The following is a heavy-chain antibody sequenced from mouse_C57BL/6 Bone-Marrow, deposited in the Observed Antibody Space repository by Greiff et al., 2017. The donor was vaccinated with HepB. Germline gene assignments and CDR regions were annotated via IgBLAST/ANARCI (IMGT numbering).Heavy chain of an antibody. D-gene: IGHD2-5*01. V-gene: IGHV1-19*01. J-gene: IGHJ4*01. CDR3: ARPSNDYAMDY. CDR1: GYSFTDYY. CDR2: INPYNGGT. Sequence: EVHLVESGPVLVKPGASVKMSCKASGYSFTDYYMNWVKQSHGKSLEWIGVINPYNGGTSYNQKFKGKATLTVDKSSSTAYMELNSLTSEDSAVYYCARPSNDYAMDYWGQGTSVTVSS.